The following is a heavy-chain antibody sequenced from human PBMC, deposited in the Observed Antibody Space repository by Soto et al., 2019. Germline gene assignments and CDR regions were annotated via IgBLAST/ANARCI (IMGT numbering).Heavy chain of an antibody. CDR3: ARDQYYYDRSGDERYYFDY. J-gene: IGHJ4*02. CDR2: IYTSGST. CDR1: GGSISSYY. D-gene: IGHD3-22*01. Sequence: QLLESGPGLVKPSETLSLTCTVSGGSISSYYWSWIRQPAGKGLEWIGRIYTSGSTNYNPSLKSRVTMSVDKSKNQFSLKLSSVTAADTAVYYCARDQYYYDRSGDERYYFDYWGQGTLVTVSS. V-gene: IGHV4-4*07.